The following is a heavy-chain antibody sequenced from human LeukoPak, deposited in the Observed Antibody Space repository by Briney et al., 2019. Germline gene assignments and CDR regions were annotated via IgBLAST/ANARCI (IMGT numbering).Heavy chain of an antibody. CDR3: ALKGSPFDY. V-gene: IGHV3-7*03. J-gene: IGHJ4*02. CDR1: GFTFSSYW. CDR2: IKQDGSEK. D-gene: IGHD3-10*01. Sequence: PGGSLRLSCAASGFTFSSYWMSWVRQAPGKGLEWVANIKQDGSEKYYVDSVKGRFTISRDSAKKSLYLQMNSLRADDTAVYYCALKGSPFDYWGQGTLVTVSS.